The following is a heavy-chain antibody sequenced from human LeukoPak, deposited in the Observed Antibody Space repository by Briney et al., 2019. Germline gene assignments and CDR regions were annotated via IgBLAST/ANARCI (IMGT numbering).Heavy chain of an antibody. V-gene: IGHV3-48*01. CDR1: GFAFSSYS. Sequence: GGSLRLSCAASGFAFSSYSMNWVRQAPGKGLEWVSYISSSSSTIYYADSVKGRFIISRDNAKNSLYLQMNSLRAEDTAVYYCARDRGWELLHPLVFDYWGQGTLVTVSS. J-gene: IGHJ4*02. CDR2: ISSSSSTI. D-gene: IGHD1-26*01. CDR3: ARDRGWELLHPLVFDY.